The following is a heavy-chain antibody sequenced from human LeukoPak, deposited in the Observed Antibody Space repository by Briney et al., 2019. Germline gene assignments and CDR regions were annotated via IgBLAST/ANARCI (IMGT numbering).Heavy chain of an antibody. CDR2: INPSGGST. CDR1: GYTFTSYY. V-gene: IGHV1-46*01. D-gene: IGHD3-22*01. Sequence: ASVKVSCKASGYTFTSYYMHWVRQAPGQGLEWMGIINPSGGSTSYAQKFQGRVTMTRDMSTSTVYMELSSLRSEDTAVYYCAKVGRDYYDSSGPPETWGQGTLVTVSS. CDR3: AKVGRDYYDSSGPPET. J-gene: IGHJ5*02.